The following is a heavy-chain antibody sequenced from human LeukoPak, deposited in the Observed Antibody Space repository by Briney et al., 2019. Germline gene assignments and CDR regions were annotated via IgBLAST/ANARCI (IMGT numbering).Heavy chain of an antibody. Sequence: GGSLRLSCAASGFTFSSYAMSWVRQAPGKGLEWVSAISGSGGNTHYADSVKGRFTISRDNSKNTLYLQMNSLRTEDTAVYYCGRIAINANNGMDVWGQGTTVTVSS. J-gene: IGHJ6*02. CDR3: GRIAINANNGMDV. CDR1: GFTFSSYA. CDR2: ISGSGGNT. V-gene: IGHV3-23*01. D-gene: IGHD1/OR15-1a*01.